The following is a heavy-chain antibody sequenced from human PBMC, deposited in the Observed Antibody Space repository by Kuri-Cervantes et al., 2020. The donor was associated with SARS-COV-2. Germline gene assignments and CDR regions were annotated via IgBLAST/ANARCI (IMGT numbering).Heavy chain of an antibody. CDR2: ISYDGSNK. J-gene: IGHJ3*02. D-gene: IGHD2-15*01. V-gene: IGHV3-30-3*01. Sequence: GGSLRLSCAASGFTFSSYAMRWVRQAPGKGLEWVAVISYDGSNKYYADSVKGRFTISRDNSKNTLYLQMNSLRAEDTAVYYCARDRVVEAFDIWGQGTMVTVSS. CDR3: ARDRVVEAFDI. CDR1: GFTFSSYA.